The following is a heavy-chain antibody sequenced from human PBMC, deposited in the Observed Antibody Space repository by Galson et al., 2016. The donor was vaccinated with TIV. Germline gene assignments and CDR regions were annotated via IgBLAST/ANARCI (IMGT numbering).Heavy chain of an antibody. CDR2: INGGNGNT. D-gene: IGHD2-21*01. J-gene: IGHJ4*02. Sequence: SVKVSCKASGYIFTNYPMHWVRQAPGQSLEWMGWINGGNGNTKYSQRFQGRVTITSDTSASTAYMELSSLRFEDSAVYYCARPPYCGGDCYKYDSWGQGTLVTVSS. CDR3: ARPPYCGGDCYKYDS. V-gene: IGHV1-3*01. CDR1: GYIFTNYP.